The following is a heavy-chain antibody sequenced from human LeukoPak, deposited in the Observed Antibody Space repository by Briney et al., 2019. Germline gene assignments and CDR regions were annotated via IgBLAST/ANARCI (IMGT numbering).Heavy chain of an antibody. J-gene: IGHJ4*02. Sequence: GGSLRLSCAASGFTFSTYGMHWVRQAPGKGLEWVAVISYDGSSKYYADSVKGRFTISRDNSKNTLYLQMNSLRAEDTAVYYCTLGFCSGGTCYSIDYWGQGTLVTVSS. CDR1: GFTFSTYG. D-gene: IGHD2-15*01. CDR3: TLGFCSGGTCYSIDY. V-gene: IGHV3-30*03. CDR2: ISYDGSSK.